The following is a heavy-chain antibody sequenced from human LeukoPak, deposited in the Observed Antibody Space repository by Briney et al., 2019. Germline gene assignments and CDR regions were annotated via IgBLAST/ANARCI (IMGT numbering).Heavy chain of an antibody. V-gene: IGHV4-39*01. Sequence: PSETLSLTCTVSGGSISGSSYYWGWIRQPPGKGLEWIGSIYYSGSTYYNPPLKSRVTISVDTSKNQFSLKLSSVTAADTAVYYCARRPGSSGYYYVHYFDYWGQGTLVTVSS. D-gene: IGHD3-22*01. CDR1: GGSISGSSYY. CDR2: IYYSGST. CDR3: ARRPGSSGYYYVHYFDY. J-gene: IGHJ4*02.